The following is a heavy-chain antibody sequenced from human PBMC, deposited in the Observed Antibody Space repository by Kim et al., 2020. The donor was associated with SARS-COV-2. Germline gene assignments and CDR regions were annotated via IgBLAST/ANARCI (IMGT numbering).Heavy chain of an antibody. CDR2: ISYDGSNK. Sequence: GGSLRLSCAASGFTFSSYGMHWVRQAPGKGLEWVAVISYDGSNKYYADSVKGRFTISRDNSKNTLYLQMNSLRAEDTAVYYCAKDHGLRCSSTSCYSWVYYYYGMVVWGEGTTVTVSS. CDR3: AKDHGLRCSSTSCYSWVYYYYGMVV. CDR1: GFTFSSYG. V-gene: IGHV3-30*18. J-gene: IGHJ6*04. D-gene: IGHD2-2*01.